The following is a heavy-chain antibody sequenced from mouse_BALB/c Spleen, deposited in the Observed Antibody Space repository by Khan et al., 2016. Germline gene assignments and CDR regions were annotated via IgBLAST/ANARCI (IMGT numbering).Heavy chain of an antibody. CDR3: ARLHYYGYMNY. D-gene: IGHD1-2*01. V-gene: IGHV4-1*02. Sequence: EVKLEESGGGLVQPGGSLKLSCAASGFDFSRYWMSWVRQAPGKGLEWIGEINPDSSTINYTPSLKDKFIISRDNAKNTLYLQMSKVRSEDTALSFCARLHYYGYMNYWGQGTTLTVSS. CDR2: INPDSSTI. J-gene: IGHJ2*01. CDR1: GFDFSRYW.